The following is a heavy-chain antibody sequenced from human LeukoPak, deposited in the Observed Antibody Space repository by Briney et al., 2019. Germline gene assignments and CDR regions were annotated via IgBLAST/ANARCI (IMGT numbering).Heavy chain of an antibody. J-gene: IGHJ4*02. V-gene: IGHV3-23*01. CDR3: AKGRGIAVAGTWNY. CDR1: GFTFSSYA. CDR2: ISGSGGST. Sequence: PGGSLRLSCAASGFTFSSYAMSWVRQAPGKGLERVSAISGSGGSTYYADSVKGRFTISRDNSKNTVYLQMNSLRAEDTAVYYCAKGRGIAVAGTWNYWGQGTLVTVSS. D-gene: IGHD6-19*01.